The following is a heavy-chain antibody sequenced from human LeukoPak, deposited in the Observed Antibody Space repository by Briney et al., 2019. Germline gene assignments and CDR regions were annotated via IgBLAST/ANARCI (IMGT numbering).Heavy chain of an antibody. D-gene: IGHD5-18*01. CDR1: GGSFSGYY. Sequence: SETLSLTCAVYGGSFSGYYWSWIRQPPGKGREWIGEINHSGSTNYNPSLKSRVTISVDTSKNQFSLKLSSVTAADTAVYYCARRGYSYGRNDAFDIWGQGTMVTVSS. V-gene: IGHV4-34*01. CDR3: ARRGYSYGRNDAFDI. CDR2: INHSGST. J-gene: IGHJ3*02.